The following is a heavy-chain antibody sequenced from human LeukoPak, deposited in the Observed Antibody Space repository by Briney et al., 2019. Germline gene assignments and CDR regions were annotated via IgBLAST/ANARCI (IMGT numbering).Heavy chain of an antibody. V-gene: IGHV3-48*04. CDR3: ARGYYDSSGYYYYFDY. J-gene: IGHJ4*02. D-gene: IGHD3-22*01. CDR2: ISSSGSTI. Sequence: GGSLRLSCAASGFTFSDYSMNWVRQAPGKGLEWVSYISSSGSTIYYADSVKGRFTIYRENAKNSLYLQMNSLRAEDKAVYYCARGYYDSSGYYYYFDYWGQGTLVTVSS. CDR1: GFTFSDYS.